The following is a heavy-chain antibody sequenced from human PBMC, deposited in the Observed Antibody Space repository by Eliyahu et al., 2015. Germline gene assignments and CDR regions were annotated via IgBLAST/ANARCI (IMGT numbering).Heavy chain of an antibody. Sequence: EVQLLESGGGSVQQGGSLXLSCAASGXXFSSXAMSWMRQAPGKGLEWVSGTGATGRDTYYADSVKGRFTISRDNSMNTLYLQMNSLGAEDTAVYYCAKEAFRRFDFDYWGQGILVTVSS. CDR3: AKEAFRRFDFDY. D-gene: IGHD3-10*01. J-gene: IGHJ4*02. CDR1: GXXFSSXA. CDR2: TGATGRDT. V-gene: IGHV3-23*01.